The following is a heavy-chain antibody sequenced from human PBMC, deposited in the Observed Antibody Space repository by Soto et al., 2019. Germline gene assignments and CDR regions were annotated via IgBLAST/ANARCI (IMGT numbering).Heavy chain of an antibody. D-gene: IGHD3-16*01. V-gene: IGHV3-74*01. CDR2: IDTDGGGT. Sequence: DVQLVESGGGLVQPGGSLRVSCAASGFTLGSHRIHWVRQAPGKGLEWVSRIDTDGGGTSYADSVKGRFTISTDNAKNTVYLPMNGLRAADPAVYYCATVFGLWGQGALVTVSS. CDR3: ATVFGL. J-gene: IGHJ4*02. CDR1: GFTLGSHR.